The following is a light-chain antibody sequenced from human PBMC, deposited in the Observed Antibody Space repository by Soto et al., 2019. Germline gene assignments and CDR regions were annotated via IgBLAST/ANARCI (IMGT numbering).Light chain of an antibody. CDR1: ESISSY. CDR3: QQRSKWPLT. CDR2: DAS. V-gene: IGKV3-11*01. J-gene: IGKJ4*01. Sequence: EIVLTQSPATLSLSPGERATLSCRASESISSYLAWYQQRPGQAPSLLIYDASNRATGIPARFSGSGSGTDLPITIDNLEPEDFAVYYCQQRSKWPLTFGGGTKVEI.